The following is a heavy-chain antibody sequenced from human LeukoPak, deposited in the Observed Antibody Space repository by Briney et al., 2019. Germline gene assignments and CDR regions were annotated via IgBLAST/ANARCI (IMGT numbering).Heavy chain of an antibody. Sequence: GGSLRLSCAASELTVSGDFIYWVRQAPGKGLEWVSSIYGDGRTYYADSVKGRRTISRDNSKNTVYLHMNSLRAEDTGIYYCVRDLSTTRDSWGQGIPVTVSS. J-gene: IGHJ5*01. CDR3: VRDLSTTRDS. CDR2: IYGDGRT. D-gene: IGHD1-1*01. V-gene: IGHV3-66*01. CDR1: ELTVSGDF.